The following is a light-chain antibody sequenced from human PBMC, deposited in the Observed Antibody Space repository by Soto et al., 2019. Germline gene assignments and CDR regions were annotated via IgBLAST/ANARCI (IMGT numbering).Light chain of an antibody. Sequence: QSVLTQPPSVSGAPGQRVTISCTGSSSNIGAGYDVHWYQQLPGTAPKLLIYGNSNRPSGVPDRFSGSKSGTSVSLAITGXXXXXXXXXYCQSYDSSLSGYVFGTGTKLTV. CDR1: SSNIGAGYD. J-gene: IGLJ1*01. V-gene: IGLV1-40*01. CDR2: GNS. CDR3: QSYDSSLSGYV.